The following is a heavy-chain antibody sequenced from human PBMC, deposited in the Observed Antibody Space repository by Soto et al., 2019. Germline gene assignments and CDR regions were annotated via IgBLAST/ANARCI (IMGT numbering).Heavy chain of an antibody. CDR2: IDWDDDK. CDR3: ARAPGGFTVATYFFDY. CDR1: GFSLSSKGMR. V-gene: IGHV2-70*04. J-gene: IGHJ4*02. D-gene: IGHD3-16*01. Sequence: SGPTLVNPTQTLTLTCTFSGFSLSSKGMRVSWIRQPPGKALEWFARIDWDDDKFYSPSLRTRLAISKGTSKNQVVLTMTDVDPMDTATYYCARAPGGFTVATYFFDYWGQGTLVTVSS.